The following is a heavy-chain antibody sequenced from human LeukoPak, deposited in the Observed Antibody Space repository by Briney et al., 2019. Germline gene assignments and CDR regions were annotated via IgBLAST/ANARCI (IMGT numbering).Heavy chain of an antibody. V-gene: IGHV4-34*01. J-gene: IGHJ6*03. D-gene: IGHD6-6*01. Sequence: SENLSLTCAVYGGSFSGYYWSWIRQPPGKGLEWIGEINHSGSTNYNPSLKSRVTISVDTSKNQFSLKLSSVTAADTAVYYCARGPDVSSSPPYYYYYYMDVWGKGTTVTVSS. CDR1: GGSFSGYY. CDR2: INHSGST. CDR3: ARGPDVSSSPPYYYYYYMDV.